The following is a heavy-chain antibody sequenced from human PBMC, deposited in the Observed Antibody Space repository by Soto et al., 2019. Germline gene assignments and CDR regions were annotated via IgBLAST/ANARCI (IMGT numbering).Heavy chain of an antibody. D-gene: IGHD1-7*01. J-gene: IGHJ4*02. CDR1: GFTFSSYD. V-gene: IGHV3-64*01. Sequence: EVQLAESGGGMVQPGGSLRLSCVASGFTFSSYDMHWVRQAPGKGLEYVSSISSNGGTTYYGKSMKGRFTISRDNSKNTLYLQMGSLRAEDMAVYYCVRRVSGNYDYWGQGTLVTVSS. CDR2: ISSNGGTT. CDR3: VRRVSGNYDY.